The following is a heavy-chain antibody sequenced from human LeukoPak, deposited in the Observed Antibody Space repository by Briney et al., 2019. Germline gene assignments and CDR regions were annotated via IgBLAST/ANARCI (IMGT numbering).Heavy chain of an antibody. CDR2: ISSSSSTI. V-gene: IGHV3-48*04. CDR1: GFTFSSYS. J-gene: IGHJ6*03. CDR3: GGRFLEWLLNQGAYYYYMDV. D-gene: IGHD3-3*01. Sequence: PGGSLRLSCAASGFTFSSYSMNWVRQAPRKGLEWVSYISSSSSTIYYADSVKGRFTISRDNAKNSLYLQMNSLRAEDTAVYYCGGRFLEWLLNQGAYYYYMDVWGKGTTVTVSS.